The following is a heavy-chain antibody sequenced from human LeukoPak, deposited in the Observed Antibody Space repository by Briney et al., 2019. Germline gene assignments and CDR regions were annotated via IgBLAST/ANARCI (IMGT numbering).Heavy chain of an antibody. J-gene: IGHJ4*02. CDR3: ARGGYQLLWY. V-gene: IGHV3-7*04. CDR1: GSTFSTYW. D-gene: IGHD2-2*01. Sequence: GGSLRLSCAASGSTFSTYWMSWVRQAPGTGLEWVASIKQDGSEKSYVDSVKGRFTISRDNAKNSLYLQMNSLRAEDTAVYYCARGGYQLLWYWGQGTLVTVSS. CDR2: IKQDGSEK.